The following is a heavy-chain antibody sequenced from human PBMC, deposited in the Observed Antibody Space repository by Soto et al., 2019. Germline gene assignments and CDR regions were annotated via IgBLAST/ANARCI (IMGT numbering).Heavy chain of an antibody. D-gene: IGHD2-15*01. Sequence: GGSLRLSCAASGFTFSSYAMNWVRQAPGKGLEWVSAISGSGGSTYYADSVKGRFTISRDNSKNTLYLQMNSLRAEDTAVYYCAKDPCSGGSCYPHYFDYWGQGTLVTVSS. V-gene: IGHV3-23*01. CDR2: ISGSGGST. CDR1: GFTFSSYA. CDR3: AKDPCSGGSCYPHYFDY. J-gene: IGHJ4*02.